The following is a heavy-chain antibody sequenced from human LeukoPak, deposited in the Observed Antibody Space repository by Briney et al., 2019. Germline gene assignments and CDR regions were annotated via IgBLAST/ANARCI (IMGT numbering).Heavy chain of an antibody. CDR1: GFTFSSYS. D-gene: IGHD5-12*01. J-gene: IGHJ4*02. CDR2: ISSSSSYI. V-gene: IGHV3-21*01. Sequence: GGSLRLSCAASGFTFSSYSMNWVRQAPGKGLEWVSSISSSSSYIYYADSAKGRFTISRDKAKNSLYLQMNSLRAEDTAVYYCARDQVYSGYDFFDYWGQGTLVTVSS. CDR3: ARDQVYSGYDFFDY.